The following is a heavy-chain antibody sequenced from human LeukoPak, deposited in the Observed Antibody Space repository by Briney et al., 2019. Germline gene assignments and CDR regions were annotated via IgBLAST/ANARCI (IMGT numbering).Heavy chain of an antibody. D-gene: IGHD3-10*01. CDR3: GRGSVGFGELNY. CDR1: GFTFSPYW. V-gene: IGHV3-74*01. Sequence: GGSLRLSCAASGFTFSPYWMHWVRQAPGYGLEWVARINGDARSTTYADSVKGRFTISGDNARNMVYLQMNSLRAEDTAVYYCGRGSVGFGELNYWGQGTLVTVSS. J-gene: IGHJ4*02. CDR2: INGDARST.